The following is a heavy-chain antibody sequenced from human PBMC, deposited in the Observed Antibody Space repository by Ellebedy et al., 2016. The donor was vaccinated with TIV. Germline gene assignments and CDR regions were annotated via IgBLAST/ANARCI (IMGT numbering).Heavy chain of an antibody. Sequence: GESLKISCAASGFTFSSYAMSPVRQAPGTGLEWASAISGSDGIPSYADSVKGRFTISRDNSKNTLSLQMNSLRAEETAVYYCAKLYPAHQEMSSGSYYDYWGQGTLVTVSS. CDR3: AKLYPAHQEMSSGSYYDY. V-gene: IGHV3-23*01. D-gene: IGHD1-26*01. CDR1: GFTFSSYA. CDR2: ISGSDGIP. J-gene: IGHJ4*02.